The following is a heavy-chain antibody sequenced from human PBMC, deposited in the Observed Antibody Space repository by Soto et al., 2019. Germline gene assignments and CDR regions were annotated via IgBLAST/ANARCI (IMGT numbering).Heavy chain of an antibody. V-gene: IGHV5-51*01. J-gene: IGHJ4*02. CDR2: IYPGDSDA. CDR1: GYTFSKYW. D-gene: IGHD3-10*01. Sequence: PGESLKISRKGSGYTFSKYWIGWVRQTPGKGLEWMGMIYPGDSDARYSPSFEGQVTFSVDKSINTAYLQWNSLKASDTAMYYCARQGGEYNTMSDYWGQGTLVTVSS. CDR3: ARQGGEYNTMSDY.